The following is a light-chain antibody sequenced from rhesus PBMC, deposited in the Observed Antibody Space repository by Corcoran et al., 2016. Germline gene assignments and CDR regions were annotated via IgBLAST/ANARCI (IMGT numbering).Light chain of an antibody. CDR1: ENVNNH. CDR3: QQGYDTPYS. J-gene: IGKJ2*01. Sequence: DIQLTQSPSSLSASVGDRVTITCRPSENVNNHLNWYQQKPGKAPKLLIYKASTLQTGVPSRFCGSGSGTDYTFTISSLQPEDVATYFCQQGYDTPYSFGQGTKVEIK. V-gene: IGKV1-74*01. CDR2: KAS.